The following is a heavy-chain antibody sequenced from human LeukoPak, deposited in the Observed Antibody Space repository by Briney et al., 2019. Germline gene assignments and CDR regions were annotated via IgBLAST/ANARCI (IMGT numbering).Heavy chain of an antibody. V-gene: IGHV4-39*01. CDR2: IYYSGST. Sequence: SETLSLTCTVSGGSISSSSYYWGWIRQPPGKGLEWIGSIYYSGSTYYNPSLKSRVTISVDTSKNQFSLKLSSVTAADTAVYYCARHFSSGWTYYYYYYMDVWGKGTTVTISS. J-gene: IGHJ6*03. CDR3: ARHFSSGWTYYYYYYMDV. D-gene: IGHD6-19*01. CDR1: GGSISSSSYY.